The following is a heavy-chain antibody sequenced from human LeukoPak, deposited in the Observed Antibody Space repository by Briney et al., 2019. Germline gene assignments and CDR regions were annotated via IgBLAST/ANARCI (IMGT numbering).Heavy chain of an antibody. Sequence: GESLKISCKGYGYSFTSYWIGWVRQMPGKGREWMGIIYPGESDTRYSPSFQGQVTISADKSISTAYLQWSSLKASDTAMYYCARRGPWSSSFYLDYWGQGTLVTVSS. CDR3: ARRGPWSSSFYLDY. CDR2: IYPGESDT. V-gene: IGHV5-51*03. CDR1: GYSFTSYW. J-gene: IGHJ4*02. D-gene: IGHD6-6*01.